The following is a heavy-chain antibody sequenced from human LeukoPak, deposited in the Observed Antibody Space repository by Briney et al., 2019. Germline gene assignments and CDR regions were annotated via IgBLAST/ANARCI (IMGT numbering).Heavy chain of an antibody. CDR3: ARDSWDSRSSLYCFDS. Sequence: ASVKVSCKASGGTFSSYAISWVRQAPGQGPEWMGGIVPIFGAANYAQKFQGRVTVTTDESSSTAYMELSSLTSEDTAVYYCARDSWDSRSSLYCFDSWGQGTLVTVSS. V-gene: IGHV1-69*05. D-gene: IGHD6-6*01. CDR1: GGTFSSYA. CDR2: IVPIFGAA. J-gene: IGHJ4*02.